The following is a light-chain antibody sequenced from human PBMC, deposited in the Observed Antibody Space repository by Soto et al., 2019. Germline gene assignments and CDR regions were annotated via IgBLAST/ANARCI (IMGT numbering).Light chain of an antibody. CDR2: GAS. J-gene: IGKJ3*01. V-gene: IGKV3-15*01. CDR3: QQYDYWHP. Sequence: EIVMTQSPATLSVSPGERATLSCRASQSVSSNLAWYQQRPGQAPRLLIYGASTRATGIPARFSGSGSGTEFTLTISSLQSEDFAVYYCQQYDYWHPFGPGTKVDIK. CDR1: QSVSSN.